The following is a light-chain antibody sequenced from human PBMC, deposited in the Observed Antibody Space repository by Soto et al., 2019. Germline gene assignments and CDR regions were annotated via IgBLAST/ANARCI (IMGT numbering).Light chain of an antibody. CDR1: QSISAW. Sequence: DVQMTQSPSTLSASVGDRVTITCRASQSISAWLAWYQQKPGKASNLLIYKASTLESGVPSRFSGSGSGTEFTLTISSLQPDDFATYYCQQYNSYSSITFGQGTRLEIK. CDR3: QQYNSYSSIT. CDR2: KAS. V-gene: IGKV1-5*03. J-gene: IGKJ5*01.